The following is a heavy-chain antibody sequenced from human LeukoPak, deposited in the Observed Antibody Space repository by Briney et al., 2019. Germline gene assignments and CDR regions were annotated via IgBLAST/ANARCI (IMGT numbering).Heavy chain of an antibody. CDR3: AKVGYSSGWYPDAFDI. D-gene: IGHD6-19*01. V-gene: IGHV3-23*01. CDR2: ISGSGGST. Sequence: GGSLRLSCAASGFTFSSYAMSWVRKAPGKGLEWVSAISGSGGSTYYADSVKGRFTTSRDNSKNTLYLQMNSLRAEDTAVYYCAKVGYSSGWYPDAFDIWGQGTMVTVSS. J-gene: IGHJ3*02. CDR1: GFTFSSYA.